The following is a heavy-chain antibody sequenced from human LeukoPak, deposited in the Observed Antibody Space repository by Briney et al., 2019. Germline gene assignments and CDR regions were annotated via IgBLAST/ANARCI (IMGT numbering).Heavy chain of an antibody. Sequence: RGSLRLSCAASGFTFSSYSMNWVRQAPGKGLGWVSYISSISGTINYADSVKGRFTISGDNARNSLFLQMNSLRAEDTAVYYCARDHNYAFDYWGQGTLVTVSS. CDR3: ARDHNYAFDY. V-gene: IGHV3-48*01. D-gene: IGHD5-18*01. J-gene: IGHJ4*02. CDR1: GFTFSSYS. CDR2: ISSISGTI.